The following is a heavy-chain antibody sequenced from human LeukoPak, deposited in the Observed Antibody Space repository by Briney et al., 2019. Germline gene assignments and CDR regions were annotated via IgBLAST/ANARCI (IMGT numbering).Heavy chain of an antibody. D-gene: IGHD6-13*01. CDR3: ARDSSIAAAGRAFDY. J-gene: IGHJ4*02. CDR1: GGTFSSYA. V-gene: IGHV1-69*04. Sequence: SVKVSCKASGGTFSSYAISWVRQAPGQGLEWMGRIIPILGIANYAQKLQGRVTMTTDTSTSTAYMELRSLRSDDTAVYYCARDSSIAAAGRAFDYWGQGTLVTVSS. CDR2: IIPILGIA.